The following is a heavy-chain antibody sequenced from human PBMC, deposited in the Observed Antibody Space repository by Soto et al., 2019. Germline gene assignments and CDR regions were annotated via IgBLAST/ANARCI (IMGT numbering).Heavy chain of an antibody. J-gene: IGHJ5*02. Sequence: QVSLQESGPRLVKPSETLSLSCVVSGASITNYYWSWIRQAPGKRLEWIGYVHHSGTTNYNPSLKSRVTILLGSSKNEFFLNVTSVTAADTAVYFCARAPNWNLNNWFDPWGQGTLVTVSS. CDR2: VHHSGTT. CDR1: GASITNYY. V-gene: IGHV4-59*01. CDR3: ARAPNWNLNNWFDP. D-gene: IGHD1-7*01.